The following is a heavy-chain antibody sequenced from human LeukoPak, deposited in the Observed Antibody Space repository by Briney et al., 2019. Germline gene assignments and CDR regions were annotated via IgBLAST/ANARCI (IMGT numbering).Heavy chain of an antibody. V-gene: IGHV4-59*01. Sequence: SETLSLTCTVYGGSISSYYWSWIRQPPGKGLEWIGYIYYSGSTNYNPSLKSRVTISVDTPKNQFSLKLSSVTAADTAVYYCARGIWGDYYDSSGPLRDPFGYWGQGTLVTVSS. D-gene: IGHD3-22*01. CDR3: ARGIWGDYYDSSGPLRDPFGY. J-gene: IGHJ4*02. CDR1: GGSISSYY. CDR2: IYYSGST.